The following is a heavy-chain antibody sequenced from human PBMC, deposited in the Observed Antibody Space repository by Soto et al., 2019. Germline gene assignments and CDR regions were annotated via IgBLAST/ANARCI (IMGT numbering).Heavy chain of an antibody. V-gene: IGHV3-21*01. J-gene: IGHJ4*02. Sequence: EVQLVESGGGLVKPGGSLRLSCAASGFTFSSYSMNWVRQAPGKGLEWVSSISGSSSYIYYADSVKGRFSISRDNAKNSLYPQMNSLRADVTSVYYCARVGVQLVPGLAYWGQGTLVTVSS. CDR2: ISGSSSYI. CDR1: GFTFSSYS. D-gene: IGHD6-6*01. CDR3: ARVGVQLVPGLAY.